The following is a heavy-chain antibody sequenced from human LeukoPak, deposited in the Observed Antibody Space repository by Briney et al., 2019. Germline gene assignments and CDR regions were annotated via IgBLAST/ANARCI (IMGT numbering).Heavy chain of an antibody. V-gene: IGHV3-23*01. D-gene: IGHD6-13*01. CDR2: ISGSGGTT. J-gene: IGHJ4*02. Sequence: GGTLRLSCAASGFTFSTYGMSWVRQAPGKGLDWVSAISGSGGTTYYADSVKGRFTISRDNSKNTLYLQMNSLRAEDTAVYYCAKGFRIAAAGNWDYWGQGTLVTVSS. CDR3: AKGFRIAAAGNWDY. CDR1: GFTFSTYG.